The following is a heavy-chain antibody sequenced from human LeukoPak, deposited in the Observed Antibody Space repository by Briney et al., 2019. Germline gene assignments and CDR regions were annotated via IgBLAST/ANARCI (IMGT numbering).Heavy chain of an antibody. V-gene: IGHV1-69*13. J-gene: IGHJ6*02. CDR3: ALRSYCGGDCYSNGYYYYGMDV. CDR2: IIPIFGTA. D-gene: IGHD2-21*02. Sequence: ASVKVSCKASGGTFSSYAISWVRQAPGQGLEWMGGIIPIFGTANYAQKFQGRVTITADESTSTAYMELSSLRSEDTAVYYCALRSYCGGDCYSNGYYYYGMDVWGQGTTVTVSS. CDR1: GGTFSSYA.